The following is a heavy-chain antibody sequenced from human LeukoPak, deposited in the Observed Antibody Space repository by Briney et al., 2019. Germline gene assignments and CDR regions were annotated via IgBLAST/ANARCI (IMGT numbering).Heavy chain of an antibody. CDR1: GLTFSDYY. Sequence: GGSLRLSCAASGLTFSDYYMAWIRQAPGKGLEWVSSISGSGTTTYSADSVRGRFTVSRDNAKNSVFLYMNSLRAEDTAVYYCAIQITMIVVVPYFDYWGQGTLVTVSS. D-gene: IGHD3-22*01. CDR2: ISGSGTTT. J-gene: IGHJ4*02. CDR3: AIQITMIVVVPYFDY. V-gene: IGHV3-11*04.